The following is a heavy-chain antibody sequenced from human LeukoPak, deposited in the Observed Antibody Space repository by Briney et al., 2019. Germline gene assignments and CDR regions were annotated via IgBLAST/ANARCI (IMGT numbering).Heavy chain of an antibody. CDR1: GFTFSSYA. Sequence: GGFLRLSCAASGFTFSSYAMHWVRQAPGKGLEWVAVISYDGSNKYYADSVKGRFTISRDNSKNTLYLQMNSLRAEDTAVYYCARDDCSGGSCYPDYWGQGTLVTVSS. V-gene: IGHV3-30-3*01. D-gene: IGHD2-15*01. CDR2: ISYDGSNK. CDR3: ARDDCSGGSCYPDY. J-gene: IGHJ4*02.